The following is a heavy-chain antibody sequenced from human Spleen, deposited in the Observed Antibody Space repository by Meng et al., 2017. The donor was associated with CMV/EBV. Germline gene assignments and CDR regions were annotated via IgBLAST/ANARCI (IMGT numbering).Heavy chain of an antibody. CDR3: ARGSCSSTSCYWYYYYGVDV. J-gene: IGHJ6*02. V-gene: IGHV4-34*01. Sequence: SETLSLTCAVYGGSFSGYYWSWIRQPPGKGLEWIGEINHSGSTNYNPSLKSRVTISVDTSKNQFSLKLSSVTAADTAVYYCARGSCSSTSCYWYYYYGVDVWGQGTTVTVSS. CDR1: GGSFSGYY. CDR2: INHSGST. D-gene: IGHD2-2*01.